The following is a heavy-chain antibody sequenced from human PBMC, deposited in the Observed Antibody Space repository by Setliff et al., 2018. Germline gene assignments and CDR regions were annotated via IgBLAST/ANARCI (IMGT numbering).Heavy chain of an antibody. CDR2: ISSSSSYI. D-gene: IGHD1-26*01. Sequence: PGGSLRLSCAASGFTFSSYSMNWVRQAPGKGLEWVSSISSSSSYIYYADSVKGRFTIPRDNAKNSLYLQMNSLRAEDTAVYYCARDRGSGSYFLRYFDYWGQGTLVTVSS. V-gene: IGHV3-21*01. CDR3: ARDRGSGSYFLRYFDY. CDR1: GFTFSSYS. J-gene: IGHJ4*02.